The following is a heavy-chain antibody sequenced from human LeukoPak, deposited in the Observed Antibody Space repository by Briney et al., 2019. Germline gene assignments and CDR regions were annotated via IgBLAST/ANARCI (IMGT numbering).Heavy chain of an antibody. CDR2: INPNSGGT. J-gene: IGHJ6*03. CDR1: GYTFTGYY. CDR3: ARQESGYDLYYYYYYMDV. V-gene: IGHV1-2*02. Sequence: ASVKVSCKASGYTFTGYYMHWVRQAPGQGLEWMGWINPNSGGTNYAQKFQGRVTMTRDTSISTAYMELSRLRSDDTAVYYCARQESGYDLYYYYYYMDVWGKGTTVTISS. D-gene: IGHD5-12*01.